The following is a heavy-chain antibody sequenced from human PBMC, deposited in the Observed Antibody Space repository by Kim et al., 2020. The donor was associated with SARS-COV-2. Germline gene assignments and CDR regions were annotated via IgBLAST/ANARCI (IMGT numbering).Heavy chain of an antibody. CDR3: ARDPREARPVYFDY. V-gene: IGHV3-30-3*01. Sequence: GGSLRLSCVASGFTFNSNVIHWVRQAPGKGLEWVAVMSADGGIKYYAESVKGRFTISRDNSKNTLYLQINSLRVEDTAVYYCARDPREARPVYFDYWGQGTLVTVS. J-gene: IGHJ4*02. D-gene: IGHD6-6*01. CDR2: MSADGGIK. CDR1: GFTFNSNV.